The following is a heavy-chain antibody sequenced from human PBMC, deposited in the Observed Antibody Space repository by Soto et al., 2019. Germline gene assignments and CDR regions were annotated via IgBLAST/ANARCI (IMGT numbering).Heavy chain of an antibody. CDR3: ARSRGTMVRGVILNDAFDI. CDR2: IYHSGST. Sequence: SETLSLTCAVSGYSISSGYYWGWIRQPPGKGLEWIGSIYHSGSTYYNPSLKSRVTISVDTSKNQFSLKLSSVTAEDTAVYYCARSRGTMVRGVILNDAFDIWGQGTMVTVSS. J-gene: IGHJ3*02. D-gene: IGHD3-10*01. CDR1: GYSISSGYY. V-gene: IGHV4-38-2*01.